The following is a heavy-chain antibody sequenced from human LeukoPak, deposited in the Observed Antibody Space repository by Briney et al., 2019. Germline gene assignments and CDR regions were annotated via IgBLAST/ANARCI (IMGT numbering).Heavy chain of an antibody. V-gene: IGHV3-30*04. CDR1: GFTFSSYA. J-gene: IGHJ3*02. D-gene: IGHD4-17*01. CDR3: AGEAYGDLTVGAFDI. CDR2: ISYDGSNK. Sequence: GRSLRLSCAASGFTFSSYAMHWVRQAPGKGLEWVAVISYDGSNKYYADSVKGRFTISRDNSKNTLYLQMNSLRAEDTAVYYCAGEAYGDLTVGAFDIWGQGTMVTVSS.